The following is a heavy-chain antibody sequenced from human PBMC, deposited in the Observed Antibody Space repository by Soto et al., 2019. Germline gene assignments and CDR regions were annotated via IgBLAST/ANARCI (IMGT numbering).Heavy chain of an antibody. Sequence: SETLSLTCSVSGASISSYYYTWIRQTPGKGLEWIGYIYLGGSINYNPSFKSRVIISVDTSKNQFSVRLSSVTAADTAVYYCARNPVFMNLADYWGQGTLVTVSS. CDR3: ARNPVFMNLADY. V-gene: IGHV4-59*01. CDR2: IYLGGSI. J-gene: IGHJ4*02. D-gene: IGHD3-16*01. CDR1: GASISSYY.